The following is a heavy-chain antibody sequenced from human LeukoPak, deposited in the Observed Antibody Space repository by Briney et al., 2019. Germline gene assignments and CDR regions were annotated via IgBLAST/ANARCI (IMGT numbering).Heavy chain of an antibody. Sequence: PSETQSLTCAVSGYSISSGYYWGWIRQPPGKGLEWIGIIYHSGSTYYNPSLKSRFTISVDTSKNQFSLKLSSVTPADPAVYYCARHNLPHQYDFLIGYYTNWFDRWGQGTLVTLSS. CDR2: IYHSGST. J-gene: IGHJ5*01. CDR1: GYSISSGYY. CDR3: ARHNLPHQYDFLIGYYTNWFDR. D-gene: IGHD3-3*01. V-gene: IGHV4-38-2*01.